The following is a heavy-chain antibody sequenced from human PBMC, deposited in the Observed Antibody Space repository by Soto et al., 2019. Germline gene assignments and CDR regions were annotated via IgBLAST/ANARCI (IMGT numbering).Heavy chain of an antibody. CDR1: GFTFSSYS. D-gene: IGHD7-27*01. CDR2: ISSSSSYI. V-gene: IGHV3-21*01. CDR3: ARDHGVELGIEEFPFDY. Sequence: GGSLRLSCAASGFTFSSYSMNWVRQAPGKGLEWVSSISSSSSYIDYADSVKGRFTISRDNDNKSLYLQMNSLRAEDTAVYYCARDHGVELGIEEFPFDYWGQGTLVTVSS. J-gene: IGHJ4*02.